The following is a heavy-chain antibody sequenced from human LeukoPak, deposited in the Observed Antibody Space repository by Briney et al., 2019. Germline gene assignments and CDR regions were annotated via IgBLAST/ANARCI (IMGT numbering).Heavy chain of an antibody. CDR2: MNPNSGNT. J-gene: IGHJ3*02. CDR3: ARDGYDDAFDI. V-gene: IGHV1-8*03. CDR1: GYAFTSYD. Sequence: GASVKVSCKASGYAFTSYDINWVRQATGQGLEWMGWMNPNSGNTGYAQKFQGRVTITRNTSISTAYMELSSLRSEDTVVYYCARDGYDDAFDIWGPGTMVTVSS. D-gene: IGHD5-12*01.